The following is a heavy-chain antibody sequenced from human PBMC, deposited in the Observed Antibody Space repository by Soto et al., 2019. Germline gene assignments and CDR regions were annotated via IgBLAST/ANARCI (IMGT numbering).Heavy chain of an antibody. CDR1: GFTFRNYV. CDR3: ARFSDDSYYYGLDV. Sequence: EVQLLESGGGLVQPGGSPRLSCAASGFTFRNYVMSWVRQAPGKGLEWVAVISGSAGSTYYADSVKGRFTVSRDNSDNTLYLQMSSLRADDTAVYYCARFSDDSYYYGLDVWGQGTTVTVSS. V-gene: IGHV3-23*01. CDR2: ISGSAGST. J-gene: IGHJ6*02.